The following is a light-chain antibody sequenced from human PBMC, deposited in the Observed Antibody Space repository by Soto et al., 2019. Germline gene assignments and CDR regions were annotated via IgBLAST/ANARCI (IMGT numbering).Light chain of an antibody. CDR3: SSYAGSNNPVV. J-gene: IGLJ2*01. Sequence: QSVLTQPPSASGSPGQSVTISCTGTSSDVGGYNSVSWYQQHPGKAPKLMIYDVIKRPSGVPDRFSGSKSDNTASLTVSGLQAEDEADYYCSSYAGSNNPVVFGGGTKVTVL. CDR2: DVI. V-gene: IGLV2-8*01. CDR1: SSDVGGYNS.